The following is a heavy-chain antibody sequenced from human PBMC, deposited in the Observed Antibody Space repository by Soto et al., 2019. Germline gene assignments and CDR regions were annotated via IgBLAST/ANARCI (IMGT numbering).Heavy chain of an antibody. D-gene: IGHD5-12*01. CDR1: GESFIGYY. CDR3: ARTDIVTTNWFDP. V-gene: IGHV4-34*01. J-gene: IGHJ5*02. CDR2: INHGGST. Sequence: QVHLQQWGAGLLKPSETLSLTCAVYGESFIGYYWTWIRQSQGKGQEWIGEINHGGSTNYNPSLKSRVTISIDTSKNQFSLKLTSVTAADTSVYYCARTDIVTTNWFDPWGQGTLVTVSS.